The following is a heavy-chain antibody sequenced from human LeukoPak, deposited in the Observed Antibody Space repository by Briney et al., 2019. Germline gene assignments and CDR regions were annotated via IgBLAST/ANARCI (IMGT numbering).Heavy chain of an antibody. V-gene: IGHV3-21*01. CDR3: ARDRYYGSGSYFYYYYGMDV. J-gene: IGHJ6*02. CDR2: TSSSSSYI. Sequence: GGTLRRYASASAFTFSSYSMNRLRQAPGQGLKGVSTTSSSSSYIYYADSVKGRFTISRDNAKISLYLQMNSLRAEDTAVYYCARDRYYGSGSYFYYYYGMDVWGQGTTVTVSS. CDR1: AFTFSSYS. D-gene: IGHD3-10*01.